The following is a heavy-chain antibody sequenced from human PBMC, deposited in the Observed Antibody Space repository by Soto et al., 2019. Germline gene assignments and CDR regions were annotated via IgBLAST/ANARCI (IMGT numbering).Heavy chain of an antibody. CDR3: AEDSNFDWLFGVFDI. CDR1: GFIFSTYG. CDR2: ISNSGGST. V-gene: IGHV3-23*01. Sequence: EVQLLESGGGLVQPGGSLRLSCAASGFIFSTYGMTWVRQAPGKGLEWVSGISNSGGSTYYADSVKGRFTISRDSTKNPLYLQMNSLRGEDTAVYYCAEDSNFDWLFGVFDIWGQGTMVPVSS. J-gene: IGHJ3*02. D-gene: IGHD3-9*01.